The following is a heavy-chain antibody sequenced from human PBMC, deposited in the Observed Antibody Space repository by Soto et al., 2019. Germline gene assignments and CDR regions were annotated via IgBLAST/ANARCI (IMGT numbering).Heavy chain of an antibody. Sequence: QVQLVQSGAEVKKPGSSVKVSCKASGGTFSSYAISWVRQAPGQGLEWMGGIILIFGTANYAQKFQGRVTITADKSTSTAYMELSSLRSEDTAVYYCARANCSSTSCYNGIFDYWGQGTLVTVSS. V-gene: IGHV1-69*06. CDR3: ARANCSSTSCYNGIFDY. J-gene: IGHJ4*02. CDR1: GGTFSSYA. D-gene: IGHD2-2*02. CDR2: IILIFGTA.